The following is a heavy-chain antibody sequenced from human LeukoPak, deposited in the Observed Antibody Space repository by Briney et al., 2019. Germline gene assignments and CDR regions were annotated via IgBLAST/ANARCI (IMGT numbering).Heavy chain of an antibody. V-gene: IGHV4-34*01. CDR1: GGSISSYY. CDR3: ACPLPGD. CDR2: INHSGST. J-gene: IGHJ4*02. D-gene: IGHD1-14*01. Sequence: SETLSLTCTVSGGSISSYYWSWIRQPPGKGLEWIGEINHSGSTNYNPSLKSRVTISVDTSKNQFSLKLSSVTAADTAVYYCACPLPGDWGQGTLVTVSS.